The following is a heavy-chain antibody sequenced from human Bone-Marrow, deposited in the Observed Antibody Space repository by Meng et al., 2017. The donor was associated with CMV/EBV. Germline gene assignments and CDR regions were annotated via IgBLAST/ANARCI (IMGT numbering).Heavy chain of an antibody. J-gene: IGHJ4*02. V-gene: IGHV1-69*05. D-gene: IGHD3-3*01. CDR1: GGTFSSYA. CDR2: IIPIFGTA. CDR3: ARVDFTIFGVVIIPQDY. Sequence: SVKVSCKASGGTFSSYAISWVRQAPGQGLEWMGGIIPIFGTANYAQKFQGRVTITTDESTSTAYMELRSLRSDDTAVYYCARVDFTIFGVVIIPQDYWGQRTLVTVSS.